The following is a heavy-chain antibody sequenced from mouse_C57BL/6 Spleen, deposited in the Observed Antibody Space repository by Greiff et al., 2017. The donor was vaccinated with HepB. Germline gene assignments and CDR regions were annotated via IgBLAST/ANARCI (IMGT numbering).Heavy chain of an antibody. V-gene: IGHV1-61*01. CDR2: IYPSDSET. CDR1: GYTFTSYW. CDR3: ARRDYFDY. J-gene: IGHJ2*01. Sequence: VKLQQPGAELVRPGSSVKLSCKASGYTFTSYWMDWVKQRPGQGLEWIGNIYPSDSETHYNQKFKDKATLTVDKSSSTAYMQLSSLTSEDSAVYYCARRDYFDYWGQGTTLTVSS.